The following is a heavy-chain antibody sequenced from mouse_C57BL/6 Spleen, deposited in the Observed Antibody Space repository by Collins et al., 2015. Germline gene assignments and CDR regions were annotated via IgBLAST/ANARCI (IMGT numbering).Heavy chain of an antibody. V-gene: IGHV1-80*01. J-gene: IGHJ4*01. Sequence: QVQLQQSGAELVKPGASVKISCKASGYAFSNYWTNWVKQRPGKGLEWIGQIYPGDGDSNYNGKFKGKATLTADKSSSTAYMQLSSLTSEDSAVYFCARGGDVGAMDYWGQGTSVTVSS. CDR3: ARGGDVGAMDY. CDR1: GYAFSNYW. CDR2: IYPGDGDS. D-gene: IGHD3-3*01.